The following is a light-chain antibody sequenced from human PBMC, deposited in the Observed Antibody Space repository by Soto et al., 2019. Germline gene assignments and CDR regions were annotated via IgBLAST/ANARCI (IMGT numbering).Light chain of an antibody. CDR2: KDS. Sequence: SYELTQPSSVSVSPGQTVRITCSGDVLAKKYARWFQQKPGQAPVLVIYKDSERPSGIPERFSGSSSGTTVTLTISGAQVEDEADYYCYSAADNNLGVFGGGTKVTVL. CDR3: YSAADNNLGV. J-gene: IGLJ3*02. CDR1: VLAKKY. V-gene: IGLV3-27*01.